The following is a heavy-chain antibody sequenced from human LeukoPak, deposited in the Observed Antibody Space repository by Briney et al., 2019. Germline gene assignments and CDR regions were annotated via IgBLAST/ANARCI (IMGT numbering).Heavy chain of an antibody. V-gene: IGHV3-64*01. J-gene: IGHJ6*02. CDR1: GFTFSSYA. CDR2: ISSNGGST. Sequence: GGSLRLSCAASGFTFSSYAMHWVRQAPGKGLEYVSAISSNGGSTYYANSVKGRFTISRDNSKNKLYLQMGSLRAEDMAVYYCARSDMVRGVITLYCYGMDVWGQGTTVTVSS. D-gene: IGHD3-10*01. CDR3: ARSDMVRGVITLYCYGMDV.